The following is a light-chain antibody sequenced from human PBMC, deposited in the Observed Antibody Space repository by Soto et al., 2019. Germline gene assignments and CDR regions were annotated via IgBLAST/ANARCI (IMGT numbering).Light chain of an antibody. CDR2: DAS. CDR1: QSVSSY. Sequence: ELVLTQSPATLSLSPGETARLSCRTSQSVSSYLAWYQQKPGQAPRLLIYDASNRATGIPARFSGSGSGTDFTLTISSLEPEDFVVYYCQQRSNWPPITFGQRTRLEIK. V-gene: IGKV3-11*01. J-gene: IGKJ5*01. CDR3: QQRSNWPPIT.